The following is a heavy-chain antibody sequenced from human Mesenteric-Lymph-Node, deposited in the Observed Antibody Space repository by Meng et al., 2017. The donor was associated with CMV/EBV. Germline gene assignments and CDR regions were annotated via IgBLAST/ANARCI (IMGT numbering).Heavy chain of an antibody. J-gene: IGHJ6*02. V-gene: IGHV3-48*03. D-gene: IGHD3-9*01. CDR1: GFSFSDFE. CDR2: ISNSGSTM. Sequence: SCSASGFSFSDFEMSWVRQAPGKGLEWVSYISNSGSTMNYADSVQGRIAISRDNARKSLYLQMHSLRAEDTAVYYCARTRVLQFFDWSRTFYYYSMDLWGQGTTVTVSS. CDR3: ARTRVLQFFDWSRTFYYYSMDL.